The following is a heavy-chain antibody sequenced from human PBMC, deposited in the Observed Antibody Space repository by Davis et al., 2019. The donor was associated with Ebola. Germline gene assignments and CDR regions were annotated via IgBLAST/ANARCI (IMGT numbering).Heavy chain of an antibody. V-gene: IGHV1-69*04. Sequence: SVKVSCKASGGTFSSYAISWVRQAPGQGLEWMGRIIPILGIANYAQKFQGRVTITADKSTSTAYMELSSLRSEDTAVYYCAREMRRDGYNYDSWYFDYWGQGTLVTVSS. CDR1: GGTFSSYA. CDR2: IIPILGIA. CDR3: AREMRRDGYNYDSWYFDY. J-gene: IGHJ4*02. D-gene: IGHD5-24*01.